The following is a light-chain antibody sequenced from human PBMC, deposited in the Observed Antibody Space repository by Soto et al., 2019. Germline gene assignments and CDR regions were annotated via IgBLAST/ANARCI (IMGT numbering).Light chain of an antibody. CDR2: EVS. CDR3: SSYSRSSFYV. J-gene: IGLJ1*01. CDR1: SSDVGGYIY. V-gene: IGLV2-14*01. Sequence: QSALTQPASVSGTPGKSITISCTGTSSDVGGYIYVSWYQQHPGKAPKLMIYEVSNRPSGVSNRFSGSKSGNTASLTISGLQAEDEADYYCSSYSRSSFYVFGTGTEVTV.